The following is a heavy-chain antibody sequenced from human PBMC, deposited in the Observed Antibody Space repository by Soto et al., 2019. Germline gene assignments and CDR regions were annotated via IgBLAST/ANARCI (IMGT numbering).Heavy chain of an antibody. Sequence: GGSLRLSCAASGFTFSSYAMSWVRQAPGEGLEWVSAISGSGGSTYYADSVKGRFTISRDNSKNTLYLQMNSLRAEDTAVYYCAKDTYSSSWHPPGYGMDVWGQGTTVTVSS. CDR2: ISGSGGST. J-gene: IGHJ6*02. CDR3: AKDTYSSSWHPPGYGMDV. V-gene: IGHV3-23*01. CDR1: GFTFSSYA. D-gene: IGHD6-13*01.